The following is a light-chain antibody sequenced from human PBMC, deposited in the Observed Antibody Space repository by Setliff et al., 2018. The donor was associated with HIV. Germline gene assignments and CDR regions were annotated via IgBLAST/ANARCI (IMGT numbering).Light chain of an antibody. CDR1: QSILYSSNNKNY. CDR3: QQFYSSPLT. J-gene: IGKJ4*01. CDR2: WAS. Sequence: DIVMTQSPDSLAVSLGERATINCKSSQSILYSSNNKNYLAWYQQKPGQPPKLLIYWASTRESGVPDRFSGSGSGTDFTLTISSLQAGGVALYYCQQFYSSPLTFGGGTKVDIK. V-gene: IGKV4-1*01.